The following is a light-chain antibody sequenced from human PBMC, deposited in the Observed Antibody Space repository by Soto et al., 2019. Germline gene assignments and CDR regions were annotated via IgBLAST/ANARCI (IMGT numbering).Light chain of an antibody. CDR1: SRDVSSFNH. J-gene: IGLJ1*01. Sequence: QSALTQPASVSGSPGQSITISCTGTSRDVSSFNHVSWYQQHPGKVPKVIIYGVSDRPSGVSNRFSGSKSGNTASLTISGLQAEDEAEYYCTSYTTSRTYVFGPGTKLTVL. CDR2: GVS. CDR3: TSYTTSRTYV. V-gene: IGLV2-14*03.